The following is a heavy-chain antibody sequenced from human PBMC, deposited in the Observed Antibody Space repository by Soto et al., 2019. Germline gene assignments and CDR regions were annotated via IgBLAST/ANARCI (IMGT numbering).Heavy chain of an antibody. Sequence: GGSLRLSCAASGFTFSSYSMNWVRQAPGKGLEWVSSISSSSYIYYADSVKGRFTISRDNAKNSLYLQMNSLRAEDTAVYYCARVTMVRGVTKNFDYWGQGTLVTVSS. CDR2: ISSSSYI. CDR1: GFTFSSYS. CDR3: ARVTMVRGVTKNFDY. J-gene: IGHJ4*02. V-gene: IGHV3-21*01. D-gene: IGHD3-10*01.